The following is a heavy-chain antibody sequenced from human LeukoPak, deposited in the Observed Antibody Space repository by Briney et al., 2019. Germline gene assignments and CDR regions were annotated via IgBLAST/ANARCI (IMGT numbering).Heavy chain of an antibody. D-gene: IGHD3-22*01. CDR1: GFTFSSYA. V-gene: IGHV3-23*01. CDR3: ATTYYYDSSGYPYYFGY. Sequence: GGSLRLSCAASGFTFSSYAMSWVRQAPGKGLEWVSAISGSGGSTYYADSVKGRFTISRDNSKNTLYLQMNSLRAEDTAVYYCATTYYYDSSGYPYYFGYWGQGTLVTVSS. CDR2: ISGSGGST. J-gene: IGHJ4*02.